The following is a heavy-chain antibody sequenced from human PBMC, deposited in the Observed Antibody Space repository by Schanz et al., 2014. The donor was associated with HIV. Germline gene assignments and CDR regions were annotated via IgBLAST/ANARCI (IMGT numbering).Heavy chain of an antibody. D-gene: IGHD3-22*01. Sequence: QVHLVESGGGVVQPGGSLRLSCAASGFAFHDYGMHWVRQAPGKGLEWVALIWYDGSNKIYADSVKGRFTISRDNSKNTLYLQMTTLRIDDTAVYYCAKPEYDSRGSSQSNFDYWGQGTLVTVSS. J-gene: IGHJ4*02. CDR1: GFAFHDYG. V-gene: IGHV3-33*06. CDR2: IWYDGSNK. CDR3: AKPEYDSRGSSQSNFDY.